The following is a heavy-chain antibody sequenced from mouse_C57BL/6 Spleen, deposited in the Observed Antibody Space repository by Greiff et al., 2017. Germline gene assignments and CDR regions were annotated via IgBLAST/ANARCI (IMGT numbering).Heavy chain of an antibody. CDR3: ARSNIGTGTHYYAMDY. V-gene: IGHV1-55*01. Sequence: VQLQQPGAELVKPGASVKMSCKASGYTFTIYWITWVKQRPGQGLAWIGDIYPGSGSTNYNEKFKSKATLTVDTSSSTAYMQLSSLTSEDSAVYYCARSNIGTGTHYYAMDYWGQGTSVTVSS. J-gene: IGHJ4*01. CDR2: IYPGSGST. CDR1: GYTFTIYW. D-gene: IGHD4-1*01.